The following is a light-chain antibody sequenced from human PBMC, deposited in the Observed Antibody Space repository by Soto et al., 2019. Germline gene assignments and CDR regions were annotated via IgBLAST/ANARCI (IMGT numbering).Light chain of an antibody. CDR3: AVWDDTLTGRL. J-gene: IGLJ2*01. Sequence: QSALTQPPSASGTPGQGVTISCSGSNSKIGANPVFWYRHLPGTAPKLLLYRNNHRPSGVPDRCSGSKSGTSASLAISGLRSEDEGDYYCAVWDDTLTGRLFGGGTKVTVL. CDR2: RNN. CDR1: NSKIGANP. V-gene: IGLV1-47*01.